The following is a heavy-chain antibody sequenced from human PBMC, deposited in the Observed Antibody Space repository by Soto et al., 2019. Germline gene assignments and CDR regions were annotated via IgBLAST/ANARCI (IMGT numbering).Heavy chain of an antibody. CDR1: GGTFSSYA. V-gene: IGHV1-69*13. J-gene: IGHJ4*02. Sequence: GASVKVSCKASGGTFSSYAISWVRQAPGQGLEWMGGIIPIFGTANYAQKFQGRVTITADESTSTAYMELSSLRSEDTAVYYCASKRDYYDSSGYSFSYFDYWGQGTLVTGLL. CDR3: ASKRDYYDSSGYSFSYFDY. CDR2: IIPIFGTA. D-gene: IGHD3-22*01.